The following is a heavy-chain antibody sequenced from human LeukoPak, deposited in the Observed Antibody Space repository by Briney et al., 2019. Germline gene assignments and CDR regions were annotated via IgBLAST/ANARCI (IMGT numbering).Heavy chain of an antibody. V-gene: IGHV3-48*01. CDR2: ITTSRTT. D-gene: IGHD3-16*01. Sequence: GGSLRLSCAASGFTFSTYTMNWVRQAPGKGLERISYITTSRTTYYADSVKGRFIISRDNAKNSLYLQMNSLRAEDTAVYYCVRDWAYAFDIWGQGTMVTVSS. J-gene: IGHJ3*02. CDR3: VRDWAYAFDI. CDR1: GFTFSTYT.